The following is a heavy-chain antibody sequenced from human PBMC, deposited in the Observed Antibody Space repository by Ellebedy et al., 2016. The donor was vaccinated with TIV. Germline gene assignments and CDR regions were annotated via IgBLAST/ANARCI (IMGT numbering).Heavy chain of an antibody. J-gene: IGHJ6*03. D-gene: IGHD3-10*01. Sequence: GGSLRLSXAASGFTFSSYAMHWVRQAPGKGLEWVSYISSSSSTIYYADSVKGRFTISRDNAKNSLYLQMNSLRAEDTAVYYCARRGEYYYYYYMDVWGKGTTVTVSS. CDR3: ARRGEYYYYYYMDV. CDR2: ISSSSSTI. V-gene: IGHV3-48*01. CDR1: GFTFSSYA.